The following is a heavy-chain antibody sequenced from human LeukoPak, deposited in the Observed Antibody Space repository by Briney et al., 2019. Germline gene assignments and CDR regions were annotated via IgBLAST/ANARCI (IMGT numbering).Heavy chain of an antibody. J-gene: IGHJ4*02. CDR1: GGSISSSSYY. V-gene: IGHV4-39*01. D-gene: IGHD6-19*01. Sequence: PSETLSLTCTVSGGSISSSSYYWGWIRQPPGKGLEWIGSIYYSGSTYYNPSLKSRVTLSVDTSKNQFSLKLSSVTAADTAVYYCARLTSSGWQDYWGQGTLVTVSS. CDR2: IYYSGST. CDR3: ARLTSSGWQDY.